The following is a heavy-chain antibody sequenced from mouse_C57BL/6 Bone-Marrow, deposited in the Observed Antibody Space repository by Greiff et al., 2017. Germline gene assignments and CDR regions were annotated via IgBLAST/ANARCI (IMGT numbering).Heavy chain of an antibody. CDR3: ARITTVVDWYFDV. V-gene: IGHV7-3*01. CDR1: GFTFTDYY. D-gene: IGHD1-1*01. Sequence: EVKLMESGGGLVQPGGSLSLSCAASGFTFTDYYMSWVRQPPGKALEWLGFIRNKANGYTTESSASVKGRFTISRENSQSILYLQMNALSAADSATYDCARITTVVDWYFDVWGTGTTVTVSS. CDR2: IRNKANGYTT. J-gene: IGHJ1*03.